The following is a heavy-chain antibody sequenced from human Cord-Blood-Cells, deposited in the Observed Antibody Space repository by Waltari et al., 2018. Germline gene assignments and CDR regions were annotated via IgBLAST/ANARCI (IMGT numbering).Heavy chain of an antibody. CDR3: AREGVVTIFGVVINWFDP. J-gene: IGHJ5*02. D-gene: IGHD3-3*01. CDR1: GGSFSGYY. V-gene: IGHV4-34*01. CDR2: INHSGST. Sequence: QVQLQQWGAGLLKPSETLSLTCAVYGGSFSGYYWSWIRPPPGKGLEWIGEINHSGSTNYNPSLKSRVTISVDTSKNQFSLKLSSVTAADTAVYYCAREGVVTIFGVVINWFDPWGQGTLVTVSS.